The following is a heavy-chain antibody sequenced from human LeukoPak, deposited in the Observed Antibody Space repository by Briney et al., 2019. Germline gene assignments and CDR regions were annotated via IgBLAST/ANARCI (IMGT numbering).Heavy chain of an antibody. CDR3: ARGHRYFQY. D-gene: IGHD1-14*01. J-gene: IGHJ1*01. CDR2: VSTGGAAT. CDR1: GFTFSSFS. V-gene: IGHV3-23*01. Sequence: GGSLRLSCAASGFTFSSFSMNWVRQAPGKGLEWVSTVSTGGAATYYADSVKGRFTISRDNAKNSLYLQMNSLRAEDTAMYYCARGHRYFQYWGQGTLVTVSS.